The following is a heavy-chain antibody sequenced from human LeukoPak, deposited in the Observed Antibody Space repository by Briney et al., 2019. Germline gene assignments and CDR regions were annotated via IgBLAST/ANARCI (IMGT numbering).Heavy chain of an antibody. CDR3: ARGDGDYGWFDP. Sequence: PSETLSLTCTVSGGSISGYYWSWIRQPPGNGREWIGYIYYTGSTNYNPSLKSRVTISVDTSKNHFSLKLSSVTAADTAVYYCARGDGDYGWFDPWGQGTLVTVSS. D-gene: IGHD4-17*01. V-gene: IGHV4-59*01. CDR1: GGSISGYY. J-gene: IGHJ5*02. CDR2: IYYTGST.